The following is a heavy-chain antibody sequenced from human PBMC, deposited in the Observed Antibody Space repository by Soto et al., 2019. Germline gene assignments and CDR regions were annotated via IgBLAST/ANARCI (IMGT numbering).Heavy chain of an antibody. CDR3: TRINIVLISTGRVYHGMDV. CDR1: GGTFSIYT. CDR2: IITMSGST. D-gene: IGHD2-8*01. Sequence: SVKVSCKASGGTFSIYTLSWVLRSRLLCLEGMGGIITMSGSTNYAPKFRGRVTITADKSTSTTYMELSSLRSDDTAVYYCTRINIVLISTGRVYHGMDVWGRGTTVTVSS. J-gene: IGHJ6*02. V-gene: IGHV1-69*06.